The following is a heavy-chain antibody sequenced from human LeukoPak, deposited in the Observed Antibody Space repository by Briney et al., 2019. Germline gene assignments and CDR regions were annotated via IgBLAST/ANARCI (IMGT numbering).Heavy chain of an antibody. Sequence: PSETLSLTCTVSGYSISSYYWSWIRQPPGKGLEWIGYIYYSGSTNYNPSLKSRVTISVDMSKNQFSLKLSSVTAADTAVYYCARANYNWFDPWGQGTLVTVSS. J-gene: IGHJ5*02. CDR3: ARANYNWFDP. CDR2: IYYSGST. D-gene: IGHD4/OR15-4a*01. V-gene: IGHV4-59*01. CDR1: GYSISSYY.